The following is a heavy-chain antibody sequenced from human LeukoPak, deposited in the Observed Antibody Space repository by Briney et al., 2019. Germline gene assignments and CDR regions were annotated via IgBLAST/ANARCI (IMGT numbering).Heavy chain of an antibody. J-gene: IGHJ5*02. CDR1: GFTFSNAR. Sequence: AGGSLRLSCAASGFTFSNARMSWVRQAPGKGLEWVGRIKSETDGGTTDYAAPVKGRFTISRDDSKKTLYLQMNSLKTEDTAVYYCTKSDPAPFDPWGQGTLVTVSS. CDR2: IKSETDGGTT. CDR3: TKSDPAPFDP. V-gene: IGHV3-15*01.